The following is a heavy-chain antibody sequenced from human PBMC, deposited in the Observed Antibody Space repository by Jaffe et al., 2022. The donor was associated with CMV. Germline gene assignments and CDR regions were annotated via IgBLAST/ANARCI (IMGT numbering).Heavy chain of an antibody. CDR2: ISGSGGST. D-gene: IGHD3-22*01. J-gene: IGHJ4*02. CDR1: GFTFSSYA. CDR3: AKAAHYYDSSGYYQYFDY. Sequence: EVQLVESGGGLVQPGGSLRLSCAASGFTFSSYAMSWVRQAPGKGLEWVSAISGSGGSTYYADSVKGRFTISRDNSKNTLYLQMNSLRAEDTAVYYCAKAAHYYDSSGYYQYFDYWGQGTLVTVSS. V-gene: IGHV3-23*04.